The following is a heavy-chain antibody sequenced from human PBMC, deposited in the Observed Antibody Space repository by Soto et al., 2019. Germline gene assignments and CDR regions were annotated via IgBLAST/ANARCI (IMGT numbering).Heavy chain of an antibody. CDR3: TTWLTAHFDY. CDR1: GFTFSSYT. CDR2: SSGRRTGNT. J-gene: IGHJ4*02. V-gene: IGHV3-23*01. D-gene: IGHD2-21*02. Sequence: QPGGSLRLSCAASGFTFSSYTLNWVRRAPGEGLEWVATSSGRRTGNTHYSDSVRGRFTLSRDYSRNILFLQMDSLRADDTALYYCTTWLTAHFDYWGRGTQVTVSS.